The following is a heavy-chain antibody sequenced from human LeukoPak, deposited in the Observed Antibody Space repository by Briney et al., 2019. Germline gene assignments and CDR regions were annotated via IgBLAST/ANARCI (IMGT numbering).Heavy chain of an antibody. D-gene: IGHD6-19*01. J-gene: IGHJ4*02. CDR2: INPYSGGT. CDR3: AGDYSSGWYVY. CDR1: GYTFTDYY. Sequence: ASVKVSCKASGYTFTDYYMHWVRQAPGQGLEWMGRINPYSGGTNYAQKFQGRVTMTRDTSISTAYMELSRLKSDDTAVCYCAGDYSSGWYVYWGQGTLVTVSS. V-gene: IGHV1-2*06.